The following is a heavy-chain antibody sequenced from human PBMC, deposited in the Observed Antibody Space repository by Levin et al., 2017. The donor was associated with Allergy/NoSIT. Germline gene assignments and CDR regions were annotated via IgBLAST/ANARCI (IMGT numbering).Heavy chain of an antibody. CDR3: ARDLWGNWNDLGPAPHDAFDI. D-gene: IGHD1-20*01. CDR2: IWYDGSNK. V-gene: IGHV3-33*01. CDR1: GFTFSSYG. Sequence: PGGSLRLSCAASGFTFSSYGMHWVRQAPGKGLEWVAVIWYDGSNKYYADSVKGRFTISRDNSKNTLYLQMNSLRAEDTAVYYCARDLWGNWNDLGPAPHDAFDIWGQGTMVTVSS. J-gene: IGHJ3*02.